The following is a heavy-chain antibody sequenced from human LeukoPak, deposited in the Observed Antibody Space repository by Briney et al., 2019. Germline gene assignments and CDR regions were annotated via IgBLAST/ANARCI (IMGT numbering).Heavy chain of an antibody. CDR1: GGSISSYY. D-gene: IGHD1-20*01. CDR2: IYYSGST. Sequence: PSETLSLTCTVSGGSISSYYWSWIGQPPGKGLEWIGYIYYSGSTNYNPSLKSRVTISVDTSKNQFSLKLSSVTAADTAVYYCARDSNWNRAFDIWGQGTMVTVSS. CDR3: ARDSNWNRAFDI. J-gene: IGHJ3*02. V-gene: IGHV4-59*01.